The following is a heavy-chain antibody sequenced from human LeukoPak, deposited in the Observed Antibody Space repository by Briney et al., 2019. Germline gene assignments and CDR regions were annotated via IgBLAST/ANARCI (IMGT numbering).Heavy chain of an antibody. CDR1: GFTFSSYA. CDR3: AKENWAYYYYGMDV. CDR2: ISYDGSNK. J-gene: IGHJ6*02. D-gene: IGHD7-27*01. Sequence: GGSLRLSCAASGFTFSSYAMHWVRRAPGKGLEWVAVISYDGSNKYYADSVKGRFTISRDNSKNTLYLQMNSLRAEDTALYYCAKENWAYYYYGMDVWGQGTTVTVSS. V-gene: IGHV3-30-3*01.